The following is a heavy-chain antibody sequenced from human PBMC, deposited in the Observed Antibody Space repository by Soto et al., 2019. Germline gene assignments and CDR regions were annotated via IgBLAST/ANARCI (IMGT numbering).Heavy chain of an antibody. CDR2: INHSGST. Sequence: SETLSLTCAVYGGSFSGYYWSWIRQPPGKGPEWIGEINHSGSTNYNPSLKSRVTISVDTSKNQFSLKLSSVTAADTAVYYCARLVVPAAYHYYYYMDVWGKGTRSPSP. CDR3: ARLVVPAAYHYYYYMDV. D-gene: IGHD2-2*01. V-gene: IGHV4-34*01. J-gene: IGHJ6*03. CDR1: GGSFSGYY.